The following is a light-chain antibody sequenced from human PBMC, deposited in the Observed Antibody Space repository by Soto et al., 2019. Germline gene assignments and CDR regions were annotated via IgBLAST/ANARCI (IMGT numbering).Light chain of an antibody. CDR1: QSVSSY. J-gene: IGKJ1*01. CDR3: QQRSNWLWT. Sequence: EIVLTQSPATLSLSPGERATLSCRASQSVSSYLAWYQQKPGQAPRPLIYDASNRATGIPARFSGSGSGTDFTLTISSLEPEDSAVYYCQQRSNWLWTFGQGTKVDIK. CDR2: DAS. V-gene: IGKV3-11*01.